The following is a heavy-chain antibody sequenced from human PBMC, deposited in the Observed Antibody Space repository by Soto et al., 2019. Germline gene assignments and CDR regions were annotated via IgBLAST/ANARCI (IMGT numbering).Heavy chain of an antibody. CDR3: TRDLVGYEAFEI. V-gene: IGHV1-2*02. D-gene: IGHD5-12*01. J-gene: IGHJ3*02. Sequence: QVQLVQSGAEVKKPGASVKVSCKASGYTFTDYYIHWVRQAPGQGLEWMGRVNSDSGGTTYAQKFHGRVTMTRDTSISTVYMELSRLTSNDTAVYYCTRDLVGYEAFEIWGQGTLVAVSP. CDR1: GYTFTDYY. CDR2: VNSDSGGT.